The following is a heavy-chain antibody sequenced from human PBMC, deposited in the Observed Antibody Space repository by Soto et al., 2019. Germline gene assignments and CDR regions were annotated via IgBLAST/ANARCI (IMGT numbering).Heavy chain of an antibody. CDR2: IYPGDSDT. Sequence: GESLKISCKGSGYSFTSYWIGWVRQMPGKGLEWMGIIYPGDSDTRYSPSFQGQVTISADKSISTAYLQWSSLKASDTAMYYCARAGWNDVRYYYMDVWGKGTTVTVSS. CDR1: GYSFTSYW. CDR3: ARAGWNDVRYYYMDV. V-gene: IGHV5-51*01. D-gene: IGHD1-1*01. J-gene: IGHJ6*03.